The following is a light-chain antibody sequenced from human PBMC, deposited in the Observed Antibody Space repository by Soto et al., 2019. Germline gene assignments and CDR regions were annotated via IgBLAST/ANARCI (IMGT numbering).Light chain of an antibody. CDR3: QQYNNWPPWR. Sequence: EIVMTQSPATLSVSPGERATLSCRASQSVGSDLAWYQHTPGQPPRLLIYGASTRATGIPGRFSGSGSGTEFTLTISSLQSEDFAVYFCQQYNNWPPWRFGQGTKVDIK. V-gene: IGKV3-15*01. J-gene: IGKJ1*01. CDR1: QSVGSD. CDR2: GAS.